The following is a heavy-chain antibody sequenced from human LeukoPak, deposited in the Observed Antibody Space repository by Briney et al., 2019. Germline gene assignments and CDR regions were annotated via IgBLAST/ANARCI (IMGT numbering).Heavy chain of an antibody. CDR1: GFTFSSYG. Sequence: QPGRSLRLSCAASGFTFSSYGMHWVRQAPGKGLEWVAVIWYDGSNKYYADSVKGRFTISRDNSKNTLYLQMNSLRAEDTAVYYCARDSLYGSGSYYINYFDYWGQGTLVTVSS. CDR2: IWYDGSNK. V-gene: IGHV3-33*01. CDR3: ARDSLYGSGSYYINYFDY. J-gene: IGHJ4*02. D-gene: IGHD3-10*01.